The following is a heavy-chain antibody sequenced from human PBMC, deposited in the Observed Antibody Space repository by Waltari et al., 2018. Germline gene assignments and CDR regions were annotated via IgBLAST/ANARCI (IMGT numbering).Heavy chain of an antibody. Sequence: QLQLQESGPGLVKPSETLSLTCTVSGGSISSSSYYWGWIRQPPGKGLEWIGSIYYSGSTYYNPSLKSRVTISVDTSKNQFSLKLSSVTAADTAVYYCARPSGRPVHDAFDIWGQGTMVTVSS. CDR3: ARPSGRPVHDAFDI. CDR1: GGSISSSSYY. CDR2: IYYSGST. J-gene: IGHJ3*02. V-gene: IGHV4-39*01. D-gene: IGHD6-19*01.